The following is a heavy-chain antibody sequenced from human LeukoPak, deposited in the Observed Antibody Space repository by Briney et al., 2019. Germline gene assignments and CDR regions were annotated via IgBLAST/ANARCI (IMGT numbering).Heavy chain of an antibody. V-gene: IGHV3-30*18. CDR3: AKDPEWIQLWSYYYYGMDV. D-gene: IGHD5-18*01. CDR2: ISYDGSNK. Sequence: PGRSLRPSCAASGFTFSSYGMHWVRQAPGKGLEWVAVISYDGSNKYYADSVKGRFTISRDNSKNTLYLQMNSLRAEDTAVYYCAKDPEWIQLWSYYYYGMDVWGQGTTVTVSS. CDR1: GFTFSSYG. J-gene: IGHJ6*02.